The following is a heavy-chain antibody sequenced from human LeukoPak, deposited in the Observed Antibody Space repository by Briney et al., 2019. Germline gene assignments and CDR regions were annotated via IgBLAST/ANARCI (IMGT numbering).Heavy chain of an antibody. V-gene: IGHV3-21*06. CDR2: ISSISAYI. J-gene: IGHJ3*01. Sequence: PGGSLRLSCVASGFIFSDYSMDWVRQAPGKGLEWVSSISSISAYIFYSDSVKGRFTISRDNAQSSLYLQMNSLRAEDTAVYYCARQAVASPFDLWGQGKMVAVSS. CDR3: ARQAVASPFDL. CDR1: GFIFSDYS.